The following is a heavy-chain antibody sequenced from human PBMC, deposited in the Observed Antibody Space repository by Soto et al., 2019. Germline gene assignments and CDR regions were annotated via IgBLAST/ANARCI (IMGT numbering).Heavy chain of an antibody. J-gene: IGHJ5*02. D-gene: IGHD6-13*01. V-gene: IGHV3-30-3*01. Sequence: GGSLKLSCAASGFTFSSYAMHWVRQAPGKGLEWVAVISYDGSNKYYADSVKGRFTISRDNAKNSLYLQMNSLRAGDTAVYYCARDRSDYIAAAGTENWFDPWGQGTLVTVSS. CDR1: GFTFSSYA. CDR2: ISYDGSNK. CDR3: ARDRSDYIAAAGTENWFDP.